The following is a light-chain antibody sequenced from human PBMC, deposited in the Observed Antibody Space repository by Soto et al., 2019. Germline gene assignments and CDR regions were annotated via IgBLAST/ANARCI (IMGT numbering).Light chain of an antibody. J-gene: IGKJ5*01. CDR3: QQYTNWPPNT. CDR2: GAY. CDR1: QSVYGN. V-gene: IGKV3-15*01. Sequence: EIVLTQSPATLSLSPGESATLSCRASQSVYGNLAWYQQRPGQAPRLLIYGAYTRATGVPARFSGRGSGTEFTLTISSLQSEDFAVYYCQQYTNWPPNTFGQGTRLEIK.